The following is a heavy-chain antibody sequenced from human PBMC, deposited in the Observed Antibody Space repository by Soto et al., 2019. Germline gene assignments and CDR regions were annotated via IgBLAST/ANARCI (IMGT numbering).Heavy chain of an antibody. J-gene: IGHJ6*02. Sequence: QVQLVESGGGVVQPGRSLRLSCAASGFTFSSYAMHWVRQAPGKGLEWVAVISYDGSNKCYADSVKGRFTISRDNSKNTLYLQMNSLRAEDTAVYYCARVARFLEWLLYSYYYYGMDVWGQGTTVTVSS. V-gene: IGHV3-30-3*01. CDR2: ISYDGSNK. CDR3: ARVARFLEWLLYSYYYYGMDV. D-gene: IGHD3-3*01. CDR1: GFTFSSYA.